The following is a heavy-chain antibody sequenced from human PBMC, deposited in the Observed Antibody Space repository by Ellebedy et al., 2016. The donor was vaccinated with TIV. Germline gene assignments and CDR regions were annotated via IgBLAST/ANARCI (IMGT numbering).Heavy chain of an antibody. D-gene: IGHD5-12*01. Sequence: PGGSLRLSCSASGFAFSSSAMHCVRQAPGKGLEHLSTISTNGGSTFYVDSVKVRFTISRDNSKNTLYLQMSSLRPEDTAVYYCASAERGSGAYESFWGQGILVTVSS. CDR3: ASAERGSGAYESF. CDR2: ISTNGGST. V-gene: IGHV3-64D*06. CDR1: GFAFSSSA. J-gene: IGHJ4*02.